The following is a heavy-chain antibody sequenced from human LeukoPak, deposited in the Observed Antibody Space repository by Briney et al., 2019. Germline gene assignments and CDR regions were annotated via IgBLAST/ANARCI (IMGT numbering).Heavy chain of an antibody. V-gene: IGHV4-4*07. D-gene: IGHD3-10*01. CDR1: GGSFSSYY. CDR2: IYNSGGT. J-gene: IGHJ4*02. CDR3: ARAGGSGGSRDY. Sequence: SETLSLTCTVSGGSFSSYYWSWIRQPAGKGLDWIGRIYNSGGTNYNPSLESRVTMSVDTSKNQFSLKLSSVTAADTAVYYCARAGGSGGSRDYWGQGTLVTVSS.